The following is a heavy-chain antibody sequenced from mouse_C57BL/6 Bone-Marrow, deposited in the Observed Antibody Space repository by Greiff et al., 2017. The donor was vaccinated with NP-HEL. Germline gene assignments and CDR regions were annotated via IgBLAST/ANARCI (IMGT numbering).Heavy chain of an antibody. CDR2: ISYDGSN. J-gene: IGHJ2*01. CDR1: GYSITSGYY. D-gene: IGHD3-2*02. Sequence: EVQLQESGPGLVKPSQSLSLTCSVTGYSITSGYYWNWIRQFPGNKLEWMGYISYDGSNNYNPSLKNRISITRDTSKNQFFLKLNSVTTEDTATYYCARDHPTAQATSFDYWGQGTTLTVSS. V-gene: IGHV3-6*01. CDR3: ARDHPTAQATSFDY.